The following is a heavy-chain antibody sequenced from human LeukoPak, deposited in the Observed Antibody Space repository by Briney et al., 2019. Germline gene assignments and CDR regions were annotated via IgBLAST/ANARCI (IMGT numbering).Heavy chain of an antibody. D-gene: IGHD6-13*01. CDR1: GSTFSNYA. J-gene: IGHJ5*02. V-gene: IGHV3-23*01. Sequence: GGSLRLSCAASGSTFSNYAMIWIRQAPGKGLEWVSGISAGSVRINYADPVQGRVTISRDNSKNILYLQMNSLRPADSAMYYCAKSGGAAADNWFDLWGQGTLVTVSS. CDR3: AKSGGAAADNWFDL. CDR2: ISAGSVRI.